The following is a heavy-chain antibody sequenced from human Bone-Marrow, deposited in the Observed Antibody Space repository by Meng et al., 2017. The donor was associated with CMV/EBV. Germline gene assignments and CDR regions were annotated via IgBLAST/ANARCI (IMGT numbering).Heavy chain of an antibody. CDR3: ARDSYNFWSGYYGMDF. J-gene: IGHJ6*02. V-gene: IGHV3-11*01. CDR2: ISSSGSTI. Sequence: GESMKISCAASDSSSSDYYMSWIRQAPGKGLEGVSYISSSGSTIYYADSVKGRFTISRDNAKNSLYLQMNSLRAEDTAVYYCARDSYNFWSGYYGMDFWGQGTTVTVSS. CDR1: DSSSSDYY. D-gene: IGHD3-3*01.